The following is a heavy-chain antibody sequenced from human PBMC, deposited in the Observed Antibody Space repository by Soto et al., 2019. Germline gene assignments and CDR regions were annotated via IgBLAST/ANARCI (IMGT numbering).Heavy chain of an antibody. J-gene: IGHJ4*02. Sequence: GGPLRLSCAASGFTFSDYYICWIRQALGKGMEWVSYISSRSSTIFYADSVKGRFTISRDNVKNSLYLQMNSLRAEDTAVYYCASGTNGAFFVYWGQGILVTVSS. CDR1: GFTFSDYY. CDR3: ASGTNGAFFVY. V-gene: IGHV3-11*01. CDR2: ISSRSSTI. D-gene: IGHD2-8*01.